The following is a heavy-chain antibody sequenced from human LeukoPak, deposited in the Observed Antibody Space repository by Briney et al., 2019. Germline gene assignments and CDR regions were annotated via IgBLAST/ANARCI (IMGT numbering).Heavy chain of an antibody. CDR2: IKEDGSEK. Sequence: GGSLRLSCAASGFTFSSFWMGWVRQAPGKGLEWVASIKEDGSEKYYVDSVKGRFTISRDNAKNSLYLQMNSLRADDTAVYYCARDSPGFTIFGVVIPTPWGQGTLVTVSS. V-gene: IGHV3-7*05. CDR3: ARDSPGFTIFGVVIPTP. CDR1: GFTFSSFW. J-gene: IGHJ5*02. D-gene: IGHD3-3*01.